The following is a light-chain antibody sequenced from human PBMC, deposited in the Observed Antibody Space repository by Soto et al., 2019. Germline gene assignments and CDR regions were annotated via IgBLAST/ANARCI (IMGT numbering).Light chain of an antibody. Sequence: QSVLTQPPSVSGAPGQRVTISCTGTSSNIGADYYVHWYQQLPGRAPKLLIHGNTNRPLGVPDRFSGSRSVTSASLAITGLQAEDEAHYHCQSYDRSLSASVFGGGTQLTVL. CDR2: GNT. V-gene: IGLV1-40*01. J-gene: IGLJ2*01. CDR3: QSYDRSLSASV. CDR1: SSNIGADYY.